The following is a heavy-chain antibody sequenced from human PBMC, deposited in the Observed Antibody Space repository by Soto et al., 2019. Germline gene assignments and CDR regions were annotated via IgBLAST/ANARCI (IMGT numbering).Heavy chain of an antibody. CDR3: ARVTSMVRGVIDNWFDP. Sequence: QVPLVQSGAEVKKPGSSVTVSCKASGGTFSSYAIHWVRQAPGQGLEWMGGIIPMYGPAKYAQRFQGRVTITAYESTTPVYMELTSLTSQATAVYYCARVTSMVRGVIDNWFDPWGHGTLVTVSS. J-gene: IGHJ5*02. V-gene: IGHV1-69*01. D-gene: IGHD3-10*01. CDR1: GGTFSSYA. CDR2: IIPMYGPA.